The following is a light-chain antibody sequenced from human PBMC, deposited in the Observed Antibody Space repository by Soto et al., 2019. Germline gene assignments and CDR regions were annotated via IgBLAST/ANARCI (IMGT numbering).Light chain of an antibody. CDR1: QSINNW. CDR3: QQDENYAT. CDR2: RAS. J-gene: IGKJ1*01. Sequence: DIQMTQSPSTLSASVGDRVTITCRASQSINNWLAWYQQKPGEAPKLLMYRASNLADGVTSRFSGSGSGTEYTLTVSSLQPDDFASYYCQQDENYATFGQGTRVEIK. V-gene: IGKV1-5*03.